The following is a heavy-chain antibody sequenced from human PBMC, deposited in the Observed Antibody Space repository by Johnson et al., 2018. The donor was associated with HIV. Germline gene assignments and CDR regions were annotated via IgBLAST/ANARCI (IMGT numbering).Heavy chain of an antibody. CDR1: GFTFSSYG. Sequence: VQLVESGGGVVQPGGSLRLSCAASGFTFSSYGMHWVRQAPGKGLEWVAFIRYDGSNKYYADSVKGRFTISRDNSKNTLYLQMNSLRAEDTAVYYRAKDLEEGQQWLIGAFDSWGQGTMVTVSS. J-gene: IGHJ3*02. CDR3: AKDLEEGQQWLIGAFDS. V-gene: IGHV3-30*02. D-gene: IGHD6-19*01. CDR2: IRYDGSNK.